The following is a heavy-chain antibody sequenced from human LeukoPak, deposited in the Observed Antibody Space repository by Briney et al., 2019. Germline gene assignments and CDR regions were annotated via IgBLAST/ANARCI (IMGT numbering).Heavy chain of an antibody. CDR1: GGSFSGYY. D-gene: IGHD2-2*01. CDR2: INHSGST. Sequence: SETLSLTCAVYGGSFSGYYWSWIRQPPGKGLEWIGEINHSGSTNYNPSLKSRVTISVDTSKNQFSLKLSSVTAADTAVYYCARRLGYRSSTSCYAGRFDPWGQGTLVTVSS. V-gene: IGHV4-34*01. J-gene: IGHJ5*02. CDR3: ARRLGYRSSTSCYAGRFDP.